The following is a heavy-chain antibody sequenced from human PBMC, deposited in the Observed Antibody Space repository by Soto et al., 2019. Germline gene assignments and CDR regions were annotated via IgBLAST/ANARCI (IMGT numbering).Heavy chain of an antibody. CDR1: GFTFSSYA. CDR2: ISYDGSNK. CDR3: ARNWGYSYGDPPGY. Sequence: QVQLVESGGGVVQPGRSLRLSCAASGFTFSSYAMHWVRQAPGKGLEWVALISYDGSNKYYADSVKGRFTISRDNSKNTLYLQMNSLRAEDTAVYYCARNWGYSYGDPPGYGGQGTLVTVSS. J-gene: IGHJ4*02. V-gene: IGHV3-30-3*01. D-gene: IGHD5-18*01.